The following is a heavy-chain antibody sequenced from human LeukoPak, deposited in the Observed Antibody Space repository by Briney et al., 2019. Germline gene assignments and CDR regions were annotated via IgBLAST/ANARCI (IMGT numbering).Heavy chain of an antibody. J-gene: IGHJ3*02. V-gene: IGHV3-23*01. D-gene: IGHD5-18*01. CDR1: GFTFSSYA. Sequence: PGGSLRLSCAASGFTFSSYAMSWVRQAPGKGLEWVSAISGSGGSTYYADSVKGRFTISRDNSKNTLYLQMNSLRAEDTAVYYCAKDRLVDVADTAMVDAFDIWGQGTMVTVSS. CDR3: AKDRLVDVADTAMVDAFDI. CDR2: ISGSGGST.